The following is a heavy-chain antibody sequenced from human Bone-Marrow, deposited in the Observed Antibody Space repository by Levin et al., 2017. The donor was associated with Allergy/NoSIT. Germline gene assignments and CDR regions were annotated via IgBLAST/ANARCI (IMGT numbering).Heavy chain of an antibody. J-gene: IGHJ6*02. Sequence: PGESLKISCAASGFTFSNSSMNWVRQAPGKGLEWVSYISDSSSSIFYADSVKGRFTISRDNAKNSLLLQMNSLRDEDTAVYYCARDCPHLSYSSTWYYYYGMDVWGQGTTVTVSS. CDR1: GFTFSNSS. V-gene: IGHV3-48*02. CDR3: ARDCPHLSYSSTWYYYYGMDV. CDR2: ISDSSSSI. D-gene: IGHD6-13*01.